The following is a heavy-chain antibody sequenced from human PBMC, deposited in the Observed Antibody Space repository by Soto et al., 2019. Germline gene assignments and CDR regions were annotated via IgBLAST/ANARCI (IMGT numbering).Heavy chain of an antibody. CDR3: AILNIGGDNVSYYFDMPF. Sequence: GESLKISCKGSGYSFTSYWIGWVRQMPGRGLEGMGIIYTGDSDTRYSPSFQGQVTISAGKASSAAYLQWSSPKASDTAMYYCAILNIGGDNVSYYFDMPFRHQGITVTVSS. CDR1: GYSFTSYW. CDR2: IYTGDSDT. V-gene: IGHV5-51*01. D-gene: IGHD2-21*02. J-gene: IGHJ6*02.